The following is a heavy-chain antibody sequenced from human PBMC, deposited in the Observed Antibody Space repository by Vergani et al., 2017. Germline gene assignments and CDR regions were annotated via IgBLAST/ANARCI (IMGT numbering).Heavy chain of an antibody. CDR2: INPNSGGT. J-gene: IGHJ4*02. Sequence: QVQLVQSGAEVKKPGASVKVSCKASGYTFTSYGISWVRQAPGQGLEWMGWINPNSGGTNYAQKFQGRVTMTRDTSTSTAYMELRSLRSDDTAVYYCARAIHYGDYAFDYWGQGTLVTVSS. V-gene: IGHV1-18*01. CDR3: ARAIHYGDYAFDY. CDR1: GYTFTSYG. D-gene: IGHD4-17*01.